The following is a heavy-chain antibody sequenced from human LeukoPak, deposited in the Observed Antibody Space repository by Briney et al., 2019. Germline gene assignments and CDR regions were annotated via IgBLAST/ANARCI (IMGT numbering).Heavy chain of an antibody. V-gene: IGHV4-59*08. CDR1: GVSIKNYY. J-gene: IGHJ4*02. D-gene: IGHD3-3*01. Sequence: SETLSLTCTVSGVSIKNYYWSWIRQPPGKGLEWLGYIYNSGSTNYNPSLKSRVSISLHTSTSQFSLKLTSVTAADTAVYFCARHLYDYYFGYWGQGTLVTVSS. CDR2: IYNSGST. CDR3: ARHLYDYYFGY.